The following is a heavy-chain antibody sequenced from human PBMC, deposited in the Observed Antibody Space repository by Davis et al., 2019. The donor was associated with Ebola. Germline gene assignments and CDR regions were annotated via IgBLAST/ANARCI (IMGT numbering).Heavy chain of an antibody. Sequence: PGESLKISCATSGFSFSIFSMNWFRQAPGKGLEWVSSISSGNNYIYYAASVKGRFTISRDNAKNSLYLHMSSLRAEDTAVYYCARDITGVGAGGDYWGQGTLVTVSS. CDR1: GFSFSIFS. CDR3: ARDITGVGAGGDY. CDR2: ISSGNNYI. J-gene: IGHJ4*02. D-gene: IGHD1-26*01. V-gene: IGHV3-21*01.